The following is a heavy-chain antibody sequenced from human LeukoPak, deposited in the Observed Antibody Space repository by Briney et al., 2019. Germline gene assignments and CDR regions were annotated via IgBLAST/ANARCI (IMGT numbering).Heavy chain of an antibody. Sequence: SVKVSCKASGGTFSSYAISWVRQAPGQGLEWMRGIIPIFGTANYAQEFQGRVTITADESTSTAYMELSSLRSEDTAVYYCASPSGSYYAPDFDYWGQGTLVTVSS. V-gene: IGHV1-69*13. CDR1: GGTFSSYA. D-gene: IGHD1-26*01. J-gene: IGHJ4*02. CDR3: ASPSGSYYAPDFDY. CDR2: IIPIFGTA.